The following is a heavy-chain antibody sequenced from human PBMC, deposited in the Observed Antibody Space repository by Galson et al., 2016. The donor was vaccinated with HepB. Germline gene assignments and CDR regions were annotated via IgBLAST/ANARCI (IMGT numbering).Heavy chain of an antibody. CDR2: IGATNGAI. J-gene: IGHJ4*02. CDR3: ARESGASWYLIDY. V-gene: IGHV3-48*02. CDR1: GFTLTASA. Sequence: SLRLSCAVSGFTLTASAMNWVRQAPGKGLEWIAYIGATNGAIFYADSVKGRFTISKDNAKDSLFLQMNNLGDDDKAVYYCARESGASWYLIDYWGQGTLVTVTS. D-gene: IGHD6-13*01.